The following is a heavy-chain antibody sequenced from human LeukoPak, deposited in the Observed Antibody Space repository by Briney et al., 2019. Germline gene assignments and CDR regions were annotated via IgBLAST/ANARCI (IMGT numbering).Heavy chain of an antibody. D-gene: IGHD4-17*01. CDR2: IYWNDDK. J-gene: IGHJ5*02. V-gene: IGHV2-5*01. CDR1: GFSLSSGGVG. CDR3: AHRGYGDYPSSKWFDP. Sequence: SGPTLVNPTQTLTLTCTFSGFSLSSGGVGVGWIRQPPGKALQWLAVIYWNDDKRYSPSLKGRLTITKDTSKNQVVPTMTNMDPVDTATYYCAHRGYGDYPSSKWFDPWGQGTLVIVSS.